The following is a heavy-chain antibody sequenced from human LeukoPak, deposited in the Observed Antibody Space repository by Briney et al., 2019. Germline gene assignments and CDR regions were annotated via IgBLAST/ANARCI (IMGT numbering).Heavy chain of an antibody. CDR1: GFTFSSYE. CDR3: TTLSVYYDFWSGYWTDY. D-gene: IGHD3-3*01. V-gene: IGHV3-15*01. Sequence: GGSLRLSCAASGFTFSSYEMNWVRQAPGKGLEWVGRIKSKTDGGTTDYAAPVKGRFTISRDDSKNTLYLQMNSLKTEDTAVYYCTTLSVYYDFWSGYWTDYWGQGTLVTVSS. CDR2: IKSKTDGGTT. J-gene: IGHJ4*02.